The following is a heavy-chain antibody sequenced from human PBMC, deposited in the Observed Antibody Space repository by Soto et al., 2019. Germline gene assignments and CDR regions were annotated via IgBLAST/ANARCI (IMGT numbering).Heavy chain of an antibody. CDR2: IWYDGSNK. CDR3: SRGSPYSRGYYYYGMDV. Sequence: PGGSLRLSCAASGFTFSSYGMHWVRQAPGKGLEWVAVIWYDGSNKYYADSVKGRFTISIDNSKITLYLQMNSLRAEDTAVYYCSRGSPYSRGYYYYGMDVWGQGTTVTVSS. CDR1: GFTFSSYG. D-gene: IGHD6-13*01. J-gene: IGHJ6*02. V-gene: IGHV3-33*01.